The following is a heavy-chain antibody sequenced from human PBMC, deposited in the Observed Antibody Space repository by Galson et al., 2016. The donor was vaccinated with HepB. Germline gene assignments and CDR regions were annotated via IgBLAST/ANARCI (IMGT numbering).Heavy chain of an antibody. CDR3: ARISDLGPPWLAHFDY. CDR2: ISAYNENK. CDR1: GYTFINYG. Sequence: KVSCKASGYTFINYGISWVRQAPGQGLEWMGWISAYNENKNFAQKFQDRVTLTTDTSTRSAYMELRSLTSDDTAVYYCARISDLGPPWLAHFDYWGQGTLVTVSS. V-gene: IGHV1-18*01. J-gene: IGHJ4*02. D-gene: IGHD6-19*01.